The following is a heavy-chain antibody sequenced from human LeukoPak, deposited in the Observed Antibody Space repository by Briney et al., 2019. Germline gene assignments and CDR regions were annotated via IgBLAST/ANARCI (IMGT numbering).Heavy chain of an antibody. CDR1: GGSFSGNY. D-gene: IGHD6-6*01. Sequence: SETLSLTCAVYGGSFSGNYWSWIRQPPGKGLEWIGEINHSGSTNYNPSLKSRVTISVDTSKNQFSLKLSSVTAADTAVYYCARVPRGSSPIDYWGQGTLVTVSS. CDR3: ARVPRGSSPIDY. V-gene: IGHV4-34*01. CDR2: INHSGST. J-gene: IGHJ4*02.